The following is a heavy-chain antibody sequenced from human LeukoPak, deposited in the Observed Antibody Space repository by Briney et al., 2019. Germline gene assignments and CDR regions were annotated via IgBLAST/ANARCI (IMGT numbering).Heavy chain of an antibody. J-gene: IGHJ4*02. CDR1: GFTVSSNY. Sequence: GGSLRLSCAASGFTVSSNYMSWVRQAPGKGLEWVSAISGSGVNTYHADSVKGRFTISRDNSKNTLYLQMNSLRAEDTAVYYCARGFSYWGQGTLVTVSS. D-gene: IGHD2/OR15-2a*01. CDR3: ARGFSY. CDR2: ISGSGVNT. V-gene: IGHV3-53*01.